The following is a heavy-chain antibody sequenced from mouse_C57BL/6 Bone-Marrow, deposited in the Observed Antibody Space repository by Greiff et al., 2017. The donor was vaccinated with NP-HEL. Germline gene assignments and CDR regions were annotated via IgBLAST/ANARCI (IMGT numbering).Heavy chain of an antibody. V-gene: IGHV1-72*01. CDR3: AQYCYGGRGWYFDV. J-gene: IGHJ1*03. Sequence: QVQLKQPGADLVKPGASVKLSCKASGYTFTSYWMHWVKQRPGRGLEWIGRIDPNSGGTKFNEKFTTKATLTVDKPSSTAYMQLSSLTSEDSAVFYCAQYCYGGRGWYFDVWGRGTAVTVSA. CDR2: IDPNSGGT. D-gene: IGHD1-1*01. CDR1: GYTFTSYW.